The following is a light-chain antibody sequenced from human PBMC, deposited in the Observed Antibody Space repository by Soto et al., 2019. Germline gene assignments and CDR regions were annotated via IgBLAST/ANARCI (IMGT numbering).Light chain of an antibody. CDR2: GAS. V-gene: IGKV3-20*01. CDR1: QSVSSSY. J-gene: IGKJ1*01. CDR3: QHYGSSPWT. Sequence: EIVLTQSPGTLSLSPGERATLSCRASQSVSSSYLAWYQQKPGQAPRLLIYGASSRATGIPDRFSGSGSGTEFPLTISRLEPEDFAVYYCQHYGSSPWTFGQGTKVEIK.